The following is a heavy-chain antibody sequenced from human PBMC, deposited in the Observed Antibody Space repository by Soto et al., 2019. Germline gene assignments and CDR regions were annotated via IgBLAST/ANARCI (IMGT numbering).Heavy chain of an antibody. CDR3: ARDLPVGYFDY. CDR1: GFTFSSYW. CDR2: IKQDGSEK. J-gene: IGHJ4*02. Sequence: GGSLRLSCAASGFTFSSYWMSWVRQAPGKGLEWVANIKQDGSEKYCVDSVKGRFTISRDNAKNSLYLQMNSLRAEDTAVYYCARDLPVGYFDYWGQGTLVTVSS. D-gene: IGHD2-15*01. V-gene: IGHV3-7*01.